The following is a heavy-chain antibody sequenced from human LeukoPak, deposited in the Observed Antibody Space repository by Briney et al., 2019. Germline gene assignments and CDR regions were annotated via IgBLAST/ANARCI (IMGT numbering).Heavy chain of an antibody. J-gene: IGHJ4*02. D-gene: IGHD3-22*01. CDR2: IWHDGNYK. Sequence: PGGSLTLSCVASGLTFSNYNMHWVRQAPGKGLEWVAVIWHDGNYKYYVDSVKGRFTISRDNSKNTVYLQMNSLGAEDTAVYSCARDSDYYDSSAYSFRGGLHCDFWGRGTLVTVSS. CDR1: GLTFSNYN. V-gene: IGHV3-33*01. CDR3: ARDSDYYDSSAYSFRGGLHCDF.